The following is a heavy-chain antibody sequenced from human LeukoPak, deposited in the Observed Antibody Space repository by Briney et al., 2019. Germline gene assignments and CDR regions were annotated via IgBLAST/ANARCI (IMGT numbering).Heavy chain of an antibody. CDR3: ARRAGAYSHPYEY. CDR2: ISASGGST. Sequence: GGSLRLSCAASGFTFSTYGMSWVRQAPGKGLEWVSTISASGGSTYYADSVKGRFTISRDNSKNTLYLQMNSLRAEDTAVYYCARRAGAYSHPYEYWGQGTLVTVSS. J-gene: IGHJ4*02. CDR1: GFTFSTYG. D-gene: IGHD4/OR15-4a*01. V-gene: IGHV3-23*01.